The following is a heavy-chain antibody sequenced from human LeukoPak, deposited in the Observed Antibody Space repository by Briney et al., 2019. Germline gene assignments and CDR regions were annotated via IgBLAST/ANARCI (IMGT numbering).Heavy chain of an antibody. V-gene: IGHV1-18*01. D-gene: IGHD6-19*01. J-gene: IGHJ4*02. CDR1: GYTFTNCG. CDR2: ISAYNGNT. Sequence: GASVKVSCKGSGYTFTNCGISWVRQAPGQGLEWMGWISAYNGNTNYAQKLQGRVTMTTDTSTSTAYMELRRLRSDDTAVYYCARDDSSGWYSDYWGQGTLVTVSS. CDR3: ARDDSSGWYSDY.